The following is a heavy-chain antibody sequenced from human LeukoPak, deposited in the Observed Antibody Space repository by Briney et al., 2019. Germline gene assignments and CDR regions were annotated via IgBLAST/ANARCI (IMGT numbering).Heavy chain of an antibody. CDR3: ARFQLVEKNWFDP. D-gene: IGHD6-13*01. J-gene: IGHJ5*02. CDR1: GYTFTSYY. CDR2: INPSGGST. Sequence: ASVKVSCKASGYTFTSYYMHWVREAPGQGLEWMGIINPSGGSTSYAQKFQGRVTMTRDMSTSTVYMELSSLRSEDTAVYYCARFQLVEKNWFDPWGQGTLVTVSS. V-gene: IGHV1-46*01.